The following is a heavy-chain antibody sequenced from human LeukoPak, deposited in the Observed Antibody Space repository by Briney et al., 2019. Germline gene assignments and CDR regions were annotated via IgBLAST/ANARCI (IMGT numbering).Heavy chain of an antibody. V-gene: IGHV3-23*01. D-gene: IGHD1-26*01. CDR1: GFTFSSYA. Sequence: GSLRLSCAASGFTFSSYAMSWVRQAPGKGLEWVSGISGSGGSTNYAASVKGRFTISRDSSKNTLYLQMNSLRAEDTALYYCAKDLIVGATKVPYFDYWGQGTLVTVSS. CDR3: AKDLIVGATKVPYFDY. CDR2: ISGSGGST. J-gene: IGHJ4*02.